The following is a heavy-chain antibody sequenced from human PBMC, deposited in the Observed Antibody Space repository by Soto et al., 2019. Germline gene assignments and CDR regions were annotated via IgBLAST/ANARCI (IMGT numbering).Heavy chain of an antibody. CDR2: ISYDGVNK. D-gene: IGHD1-7*01. Sequence: QVQLVESGGGVVQPGRSLRLSCAASGFTFSTYGMHWVRQAPGKGLEWGAVISYDGVNKYYADSVKGRFTISRDNSKNTLYLQMNDLRAEDTAVYYCAESVYNCNYGCFDVWGQGTLVTVSS. J-gene: IGHJ4*02. V-gene: IGHV3-30*03. CDR1: GFTFSTYG. CDR3: AESVYNCNYGCFDV.